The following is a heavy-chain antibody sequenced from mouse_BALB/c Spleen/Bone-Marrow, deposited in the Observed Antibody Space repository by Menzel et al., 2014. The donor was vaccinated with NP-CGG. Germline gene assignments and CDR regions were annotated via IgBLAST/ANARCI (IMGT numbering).Heavy chain of an antibody. CDR3: VRREYDDYFDY. V-gene: IGHV5-9*03. Sequence: EVQLVESGGGLVTPGGSLKLSCAASGFTFDSYNMSWVRQTPEKRLEWVATISSGGGNTYYPDSVKGRFTISRDSAKNNLYLQMSSLRSEDTALYYCVRREYDDYFDYWGQGTTLTVSS. CDR2: ISSGGGNT. CDR1: GFTFDSYN. D-gene: IGHD2-14*01. J-gene: IGHJ2*01.